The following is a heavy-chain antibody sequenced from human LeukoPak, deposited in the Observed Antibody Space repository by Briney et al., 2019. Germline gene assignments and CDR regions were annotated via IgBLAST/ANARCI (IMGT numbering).Heavy chain of an antibody. D-gene: IGHD3-3*01. CDR2: IYYSGST. V-gene: IGHV4-59*08. J-gene: IGHJ4*02. CDR3: ASLLRSEAYFDY. CDR1: GGSISSYY. Sequence: PSETLSLTCTVSGGSISSYYWSWIRQPPGKGLEWIGYIYYSGSTNYNPSLKSRVTISVDTSKNQFSLKLSSVTAADTAVYYCASLLRSEAYFDYWGQGTLVTVSS.